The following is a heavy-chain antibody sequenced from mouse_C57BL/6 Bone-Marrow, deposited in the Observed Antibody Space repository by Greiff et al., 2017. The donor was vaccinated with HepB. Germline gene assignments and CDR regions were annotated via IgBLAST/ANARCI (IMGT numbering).Heavy chain of an antibody. V-gene: IGHV1-69*01. CDR3: ASYGSSYRYFDV. Sequence: QVQLQQPGAELVMPGASVKLSCKASGYTFTSYWMHWVKQRPGQGLEWIGEIDPSDSYTNYNQKFKGKSTLTVDKSSSTAYMQLSSLTSEDSAVYYCASYGSSYRYFDVWGTGTTVTVSS. D-gene: IGHD1-1*01. J-gene: IGHJ1*03. CDR1: GYTFTSYW. CDR2: IDPSDSYT.